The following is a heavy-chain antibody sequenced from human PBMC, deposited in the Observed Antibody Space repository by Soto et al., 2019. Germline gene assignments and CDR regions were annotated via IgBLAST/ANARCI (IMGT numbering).Heavy chain of an antibody. Sequence: PGGSLRLSCAASGFTFSTYSMNWVRQAPGKGLEWVSYISSSSSTIYYADSVKGRFTISRDNAKNSLYLQMNSVRDEDMAVYYCARDGGYSGYYYWFDPWGQGALVTVSS. CDR2: ISSSSSTI. D-gene: IGHD5-12*01. CDR1: GFTFSTYS. CDR3: ARDGGYSGYYYWFDP. J-gene: IGHJ5*02. V-gene: IGHV3-48*02.